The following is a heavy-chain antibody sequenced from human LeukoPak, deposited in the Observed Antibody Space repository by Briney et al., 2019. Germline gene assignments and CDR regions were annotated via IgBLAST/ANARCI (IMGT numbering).Heavy chain of an antibody. CDR3: AKQLDFAFDI. CDR2: ISNDGTST. V-gene: IGHV3-74*01. J-gene: IGHJ3*02. Sequence: GGSLRLSCAVSGLTFSDYWMHWVRQAPGKGLVWVSRISNDGTSTSYADSVKGRFTISRDNAKNSLYLQMNSLRAEDTAVYYCAKQLDFAFDIWGQGTMVTVSS. CDR1: GLTFSDYW. D-gene: IGHD6-13*01.